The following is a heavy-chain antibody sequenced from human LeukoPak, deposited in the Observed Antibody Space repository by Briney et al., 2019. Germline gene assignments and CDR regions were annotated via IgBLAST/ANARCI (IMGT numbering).Heavy chain of an antibody. V-gene: IGHV3-48*02. CDR2: IGSSSSPI. CDR1: GFTFSSYS. CDR3: ARGGVGATSDY. J-gene: IGHJ4*02. Sequence: GGSLRLSCAASGFTFSSYSMNWVRQAPGKGLEWVSHIGSSSSPIYYADSVKGRFTISRDNAKNSLYLQMNNLRDEDTAVYYCARGGVGATSDYWGQGTLVTVSS. D-gene: IGHD1-26*01.